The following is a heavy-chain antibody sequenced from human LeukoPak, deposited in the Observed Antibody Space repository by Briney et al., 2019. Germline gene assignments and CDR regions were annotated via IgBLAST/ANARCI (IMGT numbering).Heavy chain of an antibody. CDR1: GFTFSNAW. CDR2: IKSKTDGGTS. D-gene: IGHD1-26*01. CDR3: TTQVVGATSR. V-gene: IGHV3-15*01. J-gene: IGHJ4*02. Sequence: GGSLRLSCAASGFTFSNAWMSWVRQAPGKGLEWVGPIKSKTDGGTSDYAAPVKGRFTISRDDSKNTLYLQMNSLKTEDTAVYYCTTQVVGATSRWGQGTLVTVSS.